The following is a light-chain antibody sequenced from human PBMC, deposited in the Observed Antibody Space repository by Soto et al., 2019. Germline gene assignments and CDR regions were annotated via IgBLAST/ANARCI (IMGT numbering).Light chain of an antibody. Sequence: QSALTQPASVSGSPGQSITISCTGTSSDVGSYNLVSWYQQHPGKAPKLMIYEGSKRRSGVSNRFSGSKSGNTASLTISGLQAEDEADYYCLSYAGSSTFVVFGGGSKLSVL. CDR2: EGS. V-gene: IGLV2-23*03. CDR3: LSYAGSSTFVV. J-gene: IGLJ2*01. CDR1: SSDVGSYNL.